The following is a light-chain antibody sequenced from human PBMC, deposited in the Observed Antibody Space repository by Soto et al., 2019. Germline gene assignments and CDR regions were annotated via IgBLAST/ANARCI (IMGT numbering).Light chain of an antibody. V-gene: IGLV2-8*01. Sequence: QSVLTQPPSASGSPGQSVTISCTGTSSDIGGYNYVSWYQQHPGKAPKLMIYEVIRRPSGVPDRFSGSKAANTASLTVSGLQAEDEADYFCSAYGGSNNLLFGGGTKLAVL. CDR2: EVI. CDR1: SSDIGGYNY. CDR3: SAYGGSNNLL. J-gene: IGLJ2*01.